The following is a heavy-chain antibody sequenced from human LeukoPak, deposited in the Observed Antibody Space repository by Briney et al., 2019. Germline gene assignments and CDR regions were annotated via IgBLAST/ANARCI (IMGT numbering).Heavy chain of an antibody. CDR3: ERHVTLSTVTTEGFDY. D-gene: IGHD4-17*01. V-gene: IGHV5-51*01. CDR2: IYPGDSDT. CDR1: GYSFTSYW. J-gene: IGHJ4*02. Sequence: GESLKISCKGSGYSFTSYWIGWVRQMPGKGLEWMGIIYPGDSDTRYSPSFQGQVTISADKSISTAYLQWSSLKASDTAMYYCERHVTLSTVTTEGFDYWGQGTLVTVSS.